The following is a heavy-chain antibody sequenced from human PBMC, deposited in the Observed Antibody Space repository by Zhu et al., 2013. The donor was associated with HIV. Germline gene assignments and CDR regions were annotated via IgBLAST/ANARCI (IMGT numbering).Heavy chain of an antibody. CDR2: IIPDLGMA. Sequence: QVQLVQSGAEVKKPGASVKVSCKAFGYTFNGFHIHWVRQAPGQGLEWMGGIIPDLGMANYPQRLQGRVTISADVSTGTAYMELSRLTSEDTALYYCARDLGAVGGTTGYGLDVWGQGTSVIVS. CDR1: GYTFNGFH. J-gene: IGHJ6*02. D-gene: IGHD3-16*01. CDR3: ARDLGAVGGTTGYGLDV. V-gene: IGHV1-69*01.